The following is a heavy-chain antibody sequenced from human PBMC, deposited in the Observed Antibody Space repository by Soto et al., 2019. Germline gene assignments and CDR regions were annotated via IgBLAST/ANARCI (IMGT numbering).Heavy chain of an antibody. CDR2: ISGSGFKK. Sequence: GGSLRLSYAASGFIFENFGMSWVRQAPGKGLEWISSISGSGFKKYYADSVKGRFTISRDNSKSTVYLELNNLSAEDTAVYHCAKNQGVELVPLATVDWFDPWGQGSVVTVSS. CDR1: GFIFENFG. CDR3: AKNQGVELVPLATVDWFDP. J-gene: IGHJ5*02. D-gene: IGHD1-26*01. V-gene: IGHV3-23*01.